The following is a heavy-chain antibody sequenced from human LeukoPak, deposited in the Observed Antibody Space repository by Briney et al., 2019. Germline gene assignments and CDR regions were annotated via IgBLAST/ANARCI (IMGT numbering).Heavy chain of an antibody. CDR3: AKDPYYYGSGSTFGY. V-gene: IGHV3-23*01. J-gene: IGHJ4*02. CDR1: GFTFSSYA. Sequence: SGGSLRLSCAASGFTFSSYAMSWVRQAPGKGLEWVSAISGSGGSTYYADSVKGRFTISRDNSKNTLYLQMNSLRAEDTAVYYCAKDPYYYGSGSTFGYWGQGTLVTVSS. CDR2: ISGSGGST. D-gene: IGHD3-10*01.